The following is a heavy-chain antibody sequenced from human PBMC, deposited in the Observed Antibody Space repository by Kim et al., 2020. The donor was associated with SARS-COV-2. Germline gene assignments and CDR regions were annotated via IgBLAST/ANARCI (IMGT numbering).Heavy chain of an antibody. CDR3: ARHESSGWYFESSNWYFDL. D-gene: IGHD6-19*01. CDR2: IYYSGST. CDR1: GGSISSSSYY. J-gene: IGHJ2*01. Sequence: SETLSLTCTVSGGSISSSSYYWGWIRQPPGKGLEWIGSIYYSGSTYYNPSLKSRVTISVDTSKNQFSLKLSSVTAADTAVYYCARHESSGWYFESSNWYFDLWGRGTLVTVSS. V-gene: IGHV4-39*01.